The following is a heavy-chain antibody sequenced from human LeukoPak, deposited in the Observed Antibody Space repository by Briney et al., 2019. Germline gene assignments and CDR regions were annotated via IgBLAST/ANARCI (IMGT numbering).Heavy chain of an antibody. D-gene: IGHD1-14*01. J-gene: IGHJ4*02. CDR3: ARQSIDTEIFDY. V-gene: IGHV4-39*01. CDR2: IYYSGST. CDR1: GGSISSGSYY. Sequence: SETLSLTCTVSGGSISSGSYYWGWIRQPPGKGQGWIGIIYYSGSTYYNPSLKSRVTISVDTSKNQFSLKLSSVTAADTAVYYCARQSIDTEIFDYWGQGTLVTVSS.